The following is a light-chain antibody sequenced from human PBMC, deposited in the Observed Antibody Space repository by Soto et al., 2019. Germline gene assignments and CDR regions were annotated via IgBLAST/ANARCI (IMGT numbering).Light chain of an antibody. V-gene: IGLV2-14*01. J-gene: IGLJ2*01. CDR2: EVS. Sequence: QSALTQPASVSGSPGQSITISWTGTSSDVGAYNYVSWYQQHPGKAPKLMIFEVSDRPSGVSNRFSGSKSGNTASLTISGLQAEDEADYYCSSYTSSNTLVFGGGTKVTVL. CDR3: SSYTSSNTLV. CDR1: SSDVGAYNY.